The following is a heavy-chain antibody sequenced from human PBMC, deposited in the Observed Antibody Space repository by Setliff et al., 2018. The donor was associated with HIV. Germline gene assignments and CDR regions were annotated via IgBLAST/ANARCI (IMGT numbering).Heavy chain of an antibody. V-gene: IGHV4-4*09. J-gene: IGHJ5*02. CDR1: GGSISGHY. CDR3: ARHSGVASPNWFDP. D-gene: IGHD3-10*01. CDR2: IYSSGST. Sequence: PSETLSLTCTVSGGSISGHYWSWIRRPPGRGLEWIGYIYSSGSTNFNPLLQSRVTISVDTSKSQFSLKLSSVTAADTAVYYCARHSGVASPNWFDPWGQGTLVTVSS.